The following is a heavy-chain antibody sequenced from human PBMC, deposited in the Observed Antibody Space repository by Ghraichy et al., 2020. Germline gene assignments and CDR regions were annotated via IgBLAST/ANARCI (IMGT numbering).Heavy chain of an antibody. CDR3: ARDGGEWIGLVVVPASVLGWFDP. J-gene: IGHJ5*02. Sequence: ASVKVSCKASGYTFTSYYMHWVRQAPGQGLEWMGIINPSGGSTSYAQKFQGRVTMTRDTSTSTVYMELSSLRSEDTAVYYCARDGGEWIGLVVVPASVLGWFDPWGQGTLVTVSS. CDR1: GYTFTSYY. V-gene: IGHV1-46*01. CDR2: INPSGGST. D-gene: IGHD2-2*01.